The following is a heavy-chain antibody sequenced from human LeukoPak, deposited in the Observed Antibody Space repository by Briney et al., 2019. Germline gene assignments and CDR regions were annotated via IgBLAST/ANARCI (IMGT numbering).Heavy chain of an antibody. J-gene: IGHJ3*02. V-gene: IGHV3-7*04. CDR2: IKQDGTEK. D-gene: IGHD3-10*01. CDR3: ARASTAYYFGSGSFYNRVEAFDI. Sequence: GGSLRLSCAASGFTFSNYWMTWVRQAPGKGLEWVANIKQDGTEKYYVDSVRGRFTISRDNAKNSLYLQVNSLRAEDTAVYYCARASTAYYFGSGSFYNRVEAFDIWGQGTMVTVSS. CDR1: GFTFSNYW.